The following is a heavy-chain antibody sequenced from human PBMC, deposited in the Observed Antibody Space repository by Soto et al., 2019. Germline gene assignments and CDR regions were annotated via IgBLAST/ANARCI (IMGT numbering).Heavy chain of an antibody. Sequence: QVQLVQSGAEVKKPGSSVKVSCKASGGTFSSYTISWVRQAPGQGLEWMGRIIPILGIANYAQKFQGRVTITADKSTSTAYMELSSLRSEDAAVYYCARLSPDTAMVTWFDPWGQGTLVTVS. J-gene: IGHJ5*02. CDR2: IIPILGIA. CDR1: GGTFSSYT. D-gene: IGHD5-18*01. CDR3: ARLSPDTAMVTWFDP. V-gene: IGHV1-69*02.